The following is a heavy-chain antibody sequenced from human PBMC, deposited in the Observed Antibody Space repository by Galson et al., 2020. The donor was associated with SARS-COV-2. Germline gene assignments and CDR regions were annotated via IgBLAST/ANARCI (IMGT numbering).Heavy chain of an antibody. J-gene: IGHJ4*02. Sequence: ETGGSLRLSCAASGFTFSNYGMSWVRQAPGKGLEWVSGISGSGGTTYYADSVKGRFTISRDNSKNTLYLQMNSLRAEDTAVYYCAKKTAVAEYYFDYWGQGTLVTVSS. CDR3: AKKTAVAEYYFDY. CDR2: ISGSGGTT. CDR1: GFTFSNYG. D-gene: IGHD6-13*01. V-gene: IGHV3-23*01.